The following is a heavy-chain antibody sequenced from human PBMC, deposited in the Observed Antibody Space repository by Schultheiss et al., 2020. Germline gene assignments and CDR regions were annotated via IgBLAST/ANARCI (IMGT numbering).Heavy chain of an antibody. J-gene: IGHJ3*02. CDR2: IKSDGSST. CDR1: GFTFSSHW. CDR3: TRDSVVFINGWYGAFDI. Sequence: GGSLRLSCAASGFTFSSHWMHWVRQAPEKGLVWVSRIKSDGSSTSYADSVKGRFTISRDNAKNTLYLQMNSLRAEDTAVYYCTRDSVVFINGWYGAFDIWGQGTMVTVSS. D-gene: IGHD6-19*01. V-gene: IGHV3-74*01.